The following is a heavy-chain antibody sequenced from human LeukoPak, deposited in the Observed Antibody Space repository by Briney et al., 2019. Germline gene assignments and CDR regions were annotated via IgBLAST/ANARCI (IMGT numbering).Heavy chain of an antibody. CDR1: GGSISSYY. CDR3: ARTPLRWYFDL. D-gene: IGHD4-17*01. V-gene: IGHV4-59*01. Sequence: SETLSLTCTASGGSISSYYWSWIRQPPGKGLEWIGYIYYSGSTNYNPSLKSRVTISVDTSKNQFSLKLSSVTAADTAVYYCARTPLRWYFDLWGRGTLVTVSS. J-gene: IGHJ2*01. CDR2: IYYSGST.